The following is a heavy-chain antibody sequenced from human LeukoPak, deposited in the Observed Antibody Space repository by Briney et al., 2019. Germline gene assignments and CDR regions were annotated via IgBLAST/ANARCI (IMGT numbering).Heavy chain of an antibody. J-gene: IGHJ4*02. D-gene: IGHD6-13*01. CDR1: GFTSSSNT. Sequence: GGSLRLSSAGSGFTSSSNTMNWVGHAPGKGREGGSGISGSDSTTVYADPVKVRLTIATYNTKNQLYLQMNSLRADDPAIYYCEKEMRMRALAGAVDFWGQGSLVTVSS. CDR2: ISGSDSTT. V-gene: IGHV3-23*01. CDR3: EKEMRMRALAGAVDF.